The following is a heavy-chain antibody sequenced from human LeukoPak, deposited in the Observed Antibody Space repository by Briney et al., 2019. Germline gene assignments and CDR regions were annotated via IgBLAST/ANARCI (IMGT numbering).Heavy chain of an antibody. V-gene: IGHV3-33*06. D-gene: IGHD3-3*01. J-gene: IGHJ4*02. CDR2: IWYDGSNK. CDR1: GFTFSSYG. Sequence: PGRSLRLSCAASGFTFSSYGMHWVRQAPGKGLEWVAVIWYDGSNKYYADSVKGRFTISRDNSKNTLYLQMNSLRAEDTAVYYCAKVKDFWSGYQGIWGYHFDYWGQGTLVTVSS. CDR3: AKVKDFWSGYQGIWGYHFDY.